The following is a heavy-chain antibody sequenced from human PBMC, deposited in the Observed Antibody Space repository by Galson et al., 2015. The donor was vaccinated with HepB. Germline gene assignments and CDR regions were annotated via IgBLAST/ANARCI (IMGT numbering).Heavy chain of an antibody. CDR3: AGGSGYDGEFDS. V-gene: IGHV1-3*01. CDR2: INAGNAST. D-gene: IGHD5-12*01. CDR1: GYTFATYS. J-gene: IGHJ4*02. Sequence: SVKVSCKASGYTFATYSVHWVRQAPGQRLEWMAWINAGNASTMYSQKFQGRLTISRDTSASTAYMELSSLTFEDTAVYYCAGGSGYDGEFDSWGQGTLVTVST.